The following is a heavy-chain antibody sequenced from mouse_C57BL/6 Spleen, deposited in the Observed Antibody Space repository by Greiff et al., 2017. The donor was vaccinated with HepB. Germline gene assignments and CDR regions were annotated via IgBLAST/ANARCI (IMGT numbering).Heavy chain of an antibody. J-gene: IGHJ4*01. Sequence: VQLQQSGAELVKPGASVKLSCKASGYTFTSYWMHWVKQRPGQGLEWIGMIHPNSGSTNYNEKFKSKATLTVDKSSSTAYMQLRSLTSEDSAVFYSPSLLLYVSSPYYAMDYWSQGASVTVSS. D-gene: IGHD1-1*01. V-gene: IGHV1-64*01. CDR2: IHPNSGST. CDR3: PSLLLYVSSPYYAMDY. CDR1: GYTFTSYW.